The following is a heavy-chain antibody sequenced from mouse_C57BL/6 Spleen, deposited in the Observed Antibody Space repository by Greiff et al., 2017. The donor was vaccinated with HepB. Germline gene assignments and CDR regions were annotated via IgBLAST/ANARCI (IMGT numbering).Heavy chain of an antibody. CDR2: IDPETGGT. D-gene: IGHD2-10*02. CDR3: TQGGYGTRFDY. J-gene: IGHJ3*01. Sequence: QVQLQQSGAELVRPGASVTLSCKASGYTFTDYEMHWVKQTPVHGLEWIGAIDPETGGTAYNQKFKGKAILTADKSSSTAYMELRSLTSEDSAVYYCTQGGYGTRFDYWGQGNLVTVSA. CDR1: GYTFTDYE. V-gene: IGHV1-15*01.